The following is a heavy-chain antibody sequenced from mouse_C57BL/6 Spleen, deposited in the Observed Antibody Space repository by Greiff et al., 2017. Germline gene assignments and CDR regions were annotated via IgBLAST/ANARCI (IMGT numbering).Heavy chain of an antibody. J-gene: IGHJ4*01. D-gene: IGHD2-12*01. CDR2: ISYAGSN. V-gene: IGHV3-6*01. CDR1: GYSITSGYY. CDR3: AGVDSWGAMDY. Sequence: EVKLVESGPGLVKPSQSLSLTCSVTGYSITSGYYWNWIRQFPGNKLEWMGYISYAGSNNYNPSLKNRISITRDTSKNQFFLKLNSLTAEEAATYSSAGVDSWGAMDYWGQGTSVTVSA.